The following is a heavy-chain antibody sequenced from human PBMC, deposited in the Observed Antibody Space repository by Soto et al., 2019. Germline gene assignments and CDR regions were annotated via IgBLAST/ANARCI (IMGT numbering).Heavy chain of an antibody. Sequence: QVQLVESGGGVVQPGRSLRLSCAASGFTFSSYGMHWVRQAPGKGLEWVAVISYDGSNKYYADSVKGRFTISRDNSKNPLDLQMNSLRAEDTAVYYWAKELGGEWLRHYGMDVWGQGTTVTVSS. CDR1: GFTFSSYG. CDR3: AKELGGEWLRHYGMDV. V-gene: IGHV3-30*18. D-gene: IGHD5-12*01. CDR2: ISYDGSNK. J-gene: IGHJ6*02.